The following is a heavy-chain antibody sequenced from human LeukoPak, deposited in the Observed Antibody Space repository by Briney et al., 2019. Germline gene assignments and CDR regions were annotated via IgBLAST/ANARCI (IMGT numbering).Heavy chain of an antibody. Sequence: GGSLRLSCAASGFTFSNYAMHWVRQAPGQGLEWVAVTSDDESNKYYADSVKGRFTISRDNSKKTLYLQMNSLRGEDTAVYYCARVVVSSSSDYFDYWGQGTLVIVSS. J-gene: IGHJ4*02. D-gene: IGHD6-6*01. CDR1: GFTFSNYA. CDR2: TSDDESNK. CDR3: ARVVVSSSSDYFDY. V-gene: IGHV3-30*04.